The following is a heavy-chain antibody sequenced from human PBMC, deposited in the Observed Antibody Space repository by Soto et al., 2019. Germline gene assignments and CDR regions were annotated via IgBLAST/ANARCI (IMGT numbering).Heavy chain of an antibody. CDR2: IKPDGSEK. V-gene: IGHV3-7*01. J-gene: IGHJ3*02. Sequence: GGSLRLSCVASAFTFADYWMGWVRQAPGKGLEWVATIKPDGSEKFYVDSVRGRFTISRDNSKNSLYLQMNSLRAEDTAVFYCARGAVASFDIWGQGTKVTVSS. CDR1: AFTFADYW. CDR3: ARGAVASFDI.